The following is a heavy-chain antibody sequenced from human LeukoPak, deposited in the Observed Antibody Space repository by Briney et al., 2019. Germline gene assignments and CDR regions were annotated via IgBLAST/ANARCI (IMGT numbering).Heavy chain of an antibody. J-gene: IGHJ4*02. Sequence: PGGSLRLSCAASGFIFSTYSMNWIRQAPGKGLEWVAVISDDGTNKYYADSVKGRFTISRDNSKNTVFLQMNSLRADDTALYYCAKDLSYHGSGSYYSPDYWGQGTLVTVSS. CDR1: GFIFSTYS. D-gene: IGHD3-10*01. V-gene: IGHV3-30*18. CDR2: ISDDGTNK. CDR3: AKDLSYHGSGSYYSPDY.